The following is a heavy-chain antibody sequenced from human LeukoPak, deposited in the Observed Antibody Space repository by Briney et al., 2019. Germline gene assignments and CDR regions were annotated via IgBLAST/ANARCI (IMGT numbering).Heavy chain of an antibody. V-gene: IGHV3-23*01. D-gene: IGHD3-3*01. CDR2: ISGSGGST. CDR3: ARERRITIFGVGPYYFDY. CDR1: GFTFSSYA. J-gene: IGHJ4*02. Sequence: PGGSLRLSCAASGFTFSSYAMSWVRQAPGKGLEWVSAISGSGGSTYYADSVKGRFTISRDNSKNTLYLQMNSLRAEDTAVYYCARERRITIFGVGPYYFDYWGQGTLVTVSS.